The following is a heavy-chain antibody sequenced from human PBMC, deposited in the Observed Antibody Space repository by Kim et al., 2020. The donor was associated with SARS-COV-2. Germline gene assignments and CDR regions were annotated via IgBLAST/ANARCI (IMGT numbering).Heavy chain of an antibody. D-gene: IGHD4-4*01. CDR2: IKSEGTGI. CDR1: GFTVTTYW. J-gene: IGHJ6*02. Sequence: GGSLRLSCAASGFTVTTYWLHWVRQAPGKGLVWVSRIKSEGTGISYADSVKGRFTISRDNANNPLYLQMNNLRAEDTAVYYCASDTVLYGLDVWGQGTAVTVSS. V-gene: IGHV3-74*01. CDR3: ASDTVLYGLDV.